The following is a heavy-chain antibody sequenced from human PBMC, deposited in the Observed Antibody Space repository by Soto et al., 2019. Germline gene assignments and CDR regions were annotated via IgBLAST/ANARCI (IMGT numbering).Heavy chain of an antibody. V-gene: IGHV3-48*01. CDR3: ARTAVRGVDAFDI. CDR1: GFTFSSYS. D-gene: IGHD3-10*01. Sequence: PGVSLRLSCAASGFTFSSYSMNWVRQAPGKGLEWVSYISSSSSTIYYADSVKGRFTISRDNAKNSLYLQMNSLRAEDTAVYYCARTAVRGVDAFDIWGQGTMVNVSS. CDR2: ISSSSSTI. J-gene: IGHJ3*02.